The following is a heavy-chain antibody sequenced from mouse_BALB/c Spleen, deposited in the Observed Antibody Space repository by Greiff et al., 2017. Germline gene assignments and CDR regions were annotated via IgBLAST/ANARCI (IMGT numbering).Heavy chain of an antibody. Sequence: EVHLVESGGGLVKPGGSLTLSCAASGFTFSSYAMSWVRQTPEKRLEWVASISSGGSTYYPDSVKGRFTISRDNARNILYLQMSSLRSEDTAMYYCARITTYFDYWGQGTTLTVSS. D-gene: IGHD1-1*01. CDR2: ISSGGST. J-gene: IGHJ2*01. CDR3: ARITTYFDY. CDR1: GFTFSSYA. V-gene: IGHV5-6-5*01.